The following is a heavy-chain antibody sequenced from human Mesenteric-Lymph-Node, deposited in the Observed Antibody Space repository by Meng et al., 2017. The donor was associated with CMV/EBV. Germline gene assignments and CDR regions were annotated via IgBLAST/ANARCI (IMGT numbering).Heavy chain of an antibody. J-gene: IGHJ4*02. CDR3: ARAVAGTESFDY. CDR2: INPKTGDT. D-gene: IGHD6-19*01. Sequence: ASVKVSCKASGYTFTGSYIHWVRQAPGQGLEFMGWINPKTGDTNYVQKFQGRVTMTRDTSISTAYMELSRLRSDDTAVYYCARAVAGTESFDYWGQGTLVTVSS. V-gene: IGHV1-2*02. CDR1: GYTFTGSY.